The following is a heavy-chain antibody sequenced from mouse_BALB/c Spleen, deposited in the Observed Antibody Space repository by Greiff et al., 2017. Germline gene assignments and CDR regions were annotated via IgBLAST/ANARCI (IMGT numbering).Heavy chain of an antibody. D-gene: IGHD1-2*01. CDR1: GFTFSSYG. J-gene: IGHJ3*01. V-gene: IGHV5-6-3*01. CDR3: AREHYYGSWFAY. Sequence: EVKLMESGGGLVQPGGSLKLSCAASGFTFSSYGMSWVRQTPDKRLELVATINSNGGSTYYPDSVKGRFTISRDNAKNTLYLQMSSLKSEDTAMYYCAREHYYGSWFAYWGQGTLVTVSA. CDR2: INSNGGST.